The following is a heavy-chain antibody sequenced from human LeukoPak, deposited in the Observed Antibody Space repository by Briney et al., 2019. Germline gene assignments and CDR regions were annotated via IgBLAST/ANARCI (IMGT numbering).Heavy chain of an antibody. CDR3: ARDTSITTTGWFDP. CDR1: GFTFSSYS. Sequence: GGSRRLSCAASGFTFSSYSMNWVRQAPGKGLEWVSSISSSSSYIYYADSVKGRFTISRDNAKNSLYLQMSSLRAEDTAVYYCARDTSITTTGWFDPWGQGTLVTVSS. J-gene: IGHJ5*02. D-gene: IGHD1-1*01. V-gene: IGHV3-21*01. CDR2: ISSSSSYI.